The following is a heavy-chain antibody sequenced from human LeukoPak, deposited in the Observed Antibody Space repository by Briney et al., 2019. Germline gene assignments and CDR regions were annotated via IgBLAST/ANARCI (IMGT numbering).Heavy chain of an antibody. V-gene: IGHV1-8*01. CDR3: ARGAWTSSFDY. Sequence: GASVKVSCKASGYTFTSSDVNWVRQATGQGLEWMGWVNPNSGDTAYAQNFQGRVTMTRDTSINTAYMELSSLRSEDTAVYYCARGAWTSSFDYWGQGTLVTVSS. CDR2: VNPNSGDT. D-gene: IGHD6-6*01. CDR1: GYTFTSSD. J-gene: IGHJ4*02.